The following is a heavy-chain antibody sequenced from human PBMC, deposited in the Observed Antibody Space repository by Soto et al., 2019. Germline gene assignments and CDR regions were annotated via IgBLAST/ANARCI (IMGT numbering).Heavy chain of an antibody. CDR3: ARDSNMYYYGSGSFGP. Sequence: TSETLSLTCTVSGGSVSSGSYYWSWIRQPPGKGLEWIGYIYYSGSTNYNPSLKSRVTISVDTSKNQFSLKLSSVTAADTAVYYCARDSNMYYYGSGSFGPWGQGTLVTVSS. V-gene: IGHV4-61*01. CDR2: IYYSGST. J-gene: IGHJ5*02. CDR1: GGSVSSGSYY. D-gene: IGHD3-10*01.